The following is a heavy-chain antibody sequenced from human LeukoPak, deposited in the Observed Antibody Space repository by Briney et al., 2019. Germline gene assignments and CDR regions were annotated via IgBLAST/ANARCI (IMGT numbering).Heavy chain of an antibody. D-gene: IGHD4-23*01. J-gene: IGHJ1*01. V-gene: IGHV1-18*01. CDR2: ISAYNGYT. CDR1: GYTFTNYG. CDR3: ARDKAVTTEVTQHFQH. Sequence: ASVKVSCNASGYTFTNYGFSWVRQAPGQGLEWMGWISAYNGYTDYAQKLQFRVTMTTDTSTSTAYMELRSLRSDDTAVYYCARDKAVTTEVTQHFQHWGQGTLVTVSS.